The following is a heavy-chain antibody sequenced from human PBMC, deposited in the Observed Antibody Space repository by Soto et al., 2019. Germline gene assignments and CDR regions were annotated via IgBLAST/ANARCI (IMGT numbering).Heavy chain of an antibody. D-gene: IGHD6-13*01. CDR3: VRGRCSNETCCQGNWLSP. CDR1: GFTFSNHG. Sequence: QVQLVESGGGVVQPGRSLRLSCEVSGFTFSNHGMQWVRQAPGKGLEWVAVIWFGGSMKFYADSVQGRFTISRDNSKGTMFLDMNSLRGEDTATYYCVRGRCSNETCCQGNWLSPWGQGTLVTVSS. J-gene: IGHJ5*02. CDR2: IWFGGSMK. V-gene: IGHV3-33*01.